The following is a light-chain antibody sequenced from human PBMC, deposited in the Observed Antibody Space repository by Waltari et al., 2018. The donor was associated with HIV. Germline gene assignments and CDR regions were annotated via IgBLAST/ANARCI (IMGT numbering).Light chain of an antibody. J-gene: IGLJ2*01. V-gene: IGLV2-14*03. Sequence: QSALTQPASVSGSPGQSITISCTGTSSDVGGYNYVSWYHQHPGKAPKLMIYDVSNRPSGVSNRFSGSKSGNTASLTISGLQAEDEADYYCSSYTSSSTLVVLGGGTKLTVL. CDR2: DVS. CDR3: SSYTSSSTLVV. CDR1: SSDVGGYNY.